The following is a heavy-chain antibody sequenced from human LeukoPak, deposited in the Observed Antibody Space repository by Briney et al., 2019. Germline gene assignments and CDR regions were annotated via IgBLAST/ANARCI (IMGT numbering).Heavy chain of an antibody. V-gene: IGHV1-8*02. CDR2: MNPNSGDT. CDR3: ARIWGGDY. Sequence: ASVKVSCKASGGTFSSYALSWVRQATGQGLEWMGWMNPNSGDTGYAQKFQGRITMTRNTSINTAYMELSSLRSEDTAVYYCARIWGGDYWGQGTLVTVSS. J-gene: IGHJ4*02. CDR1: GGTFSSYA. D-gene: IGHD3-16*01.